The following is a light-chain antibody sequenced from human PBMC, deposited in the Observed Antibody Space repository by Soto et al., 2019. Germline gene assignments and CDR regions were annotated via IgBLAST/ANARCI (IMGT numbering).Light chain of an antibody. Sequence: QSVLTQPPSVSGTPGQTVTISCSGSSSNIGSNHIYWYQQLPGTAPQLLIYKTDQRPSGLRDLFSASKSGTSASLAISGLRSEDEADYYCATWDDSLGGRVFGGGTKLTVL. CDR3: ATWDDSLGGRV. CDR2: KTD. CDR1: SSNIGSNH. V-gene: IGLV1-47*01. J-gene: IGLJ3*02.